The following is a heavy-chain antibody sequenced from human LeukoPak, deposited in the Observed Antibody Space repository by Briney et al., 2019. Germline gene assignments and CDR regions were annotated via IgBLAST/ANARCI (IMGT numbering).Heavy chain of an antibody. J-gene: IGHJ4*02. Sequence: PGGSLRLSCAASGFTFSSYWMHWVRQAPGKGLVWVSRINSDGSSTSYADSVKGRFTISRDNSKNTLYLQMNSLRAEDTAVYYCAKVASIAAAGEFGSWGQGTLVTVSS. CDR3: AKVASIAAAGEFGS. D-gene: IGHD6-13*01. V-gene: IGHV3-74*01. CDR1: GFTFSSYW. CDR2: INSDGSST.